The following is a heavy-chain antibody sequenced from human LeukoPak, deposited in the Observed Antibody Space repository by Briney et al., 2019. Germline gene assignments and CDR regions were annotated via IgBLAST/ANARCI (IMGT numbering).Heavy chain of an antibody. CDR3: AKDRRDYDILTGPIWFDP. CDR1: GFTFSSYA. J-gene: IGHJ5*02. V-gene: IGHV3-23*01. CDR2: ISGSGGST. D-gene: IGHD3-9*01. Sequence: GGSLRLSCAASGFTFSSYAMSWVRQAPGKVLEWVSAISGSGGSTYYADSVKGRFTISRDNSKNTLYLQMNSLRAEDTAVYYCAKDRRDYDILTGPIWFDPWGQGTLVTVSS.